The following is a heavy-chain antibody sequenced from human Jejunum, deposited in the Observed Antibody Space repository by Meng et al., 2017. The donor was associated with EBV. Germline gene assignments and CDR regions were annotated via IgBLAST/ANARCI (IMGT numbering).Heavy chain of an antibody. CDR2: MHPGGST. D-gene: IGHD4-11*01. CDR3: AKSNDYSLNS. J-gene: IGHJ4*02. Sequence: VQLQESCPGLVTPSGTLSLTCAVSGDSTNSSHWWSWVRQPTGKGLEWIGEMHPGGSTNYNPSLKSRVTISVDNSKNQFSLKLTSVTAADTAVYYCAKSNDYSLNSWGQGTLVTVSS. V-gene: IGHV4-4*02. CDR1: GDSTNSSHW.